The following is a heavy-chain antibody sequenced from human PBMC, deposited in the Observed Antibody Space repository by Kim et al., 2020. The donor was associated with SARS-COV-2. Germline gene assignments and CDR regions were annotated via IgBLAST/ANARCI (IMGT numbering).Heavy chain of an antibody. V-gene: IGHV3-23*01. Sequence: GGSLRLSCAASGFTFSSYAMSWVRQAPGKGLEWVSAISGSGGSTYYADSVKGRFTISRDNSKNTLYLQMNSLRAEDTAVYYCGGYCSSTSCFEYYYYGMDVWGQGTTVTVSS. D-gene: IGHD2-2*01. J-gene: IGHJ6*02. CDR1: GFTFSSYA. CDR3: GGYCSSTSCFEYYYYGMDV. CDR2: ISGSGGST.